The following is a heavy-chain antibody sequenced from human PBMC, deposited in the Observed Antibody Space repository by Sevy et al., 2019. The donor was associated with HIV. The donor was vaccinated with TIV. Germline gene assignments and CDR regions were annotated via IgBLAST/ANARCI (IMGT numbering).Heavy chain of an antibody. J-gene: IGHJ6*02. V-gene: IGHV3-48*02. CDR2: ISSSSSTI. D-gene: IGHD3-3*01. Sequence: GGSLRLSCAASGFTFSSYSMNWVHQAPGKGLEWVSYISSSSSTIYYADSVKGRFTISRDNAKNSLYLQMNSLRDEDTAVYYSVRDRDFWSGSSGMDVWGQGTTVTVSS. CDR3: VRDRDFWSGSSGMDV. CDR1: GFTFSSYS.